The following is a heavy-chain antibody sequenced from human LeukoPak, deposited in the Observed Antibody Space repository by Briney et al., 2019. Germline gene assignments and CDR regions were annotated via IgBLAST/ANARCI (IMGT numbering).Heavy chain of an antibody. V-gene: IGHV3-11*05. D-gene: IGHD6-19*01. Sequence: GGSLRLSCAASGCTFSDYYMSWIRQAPGKGLEWVSYISSSSSYTNYADSVNGRFTISRDNANTPLYLQMNSPRAEDTAVYYSARVYSSGWTIFDYWGQGTLVTVSS. CDR3: ARVYSSGWTIFDY. CDR1: GCTFSDYY. CDR2: ISSSSSYT. J-gene: IGHJ4*02.